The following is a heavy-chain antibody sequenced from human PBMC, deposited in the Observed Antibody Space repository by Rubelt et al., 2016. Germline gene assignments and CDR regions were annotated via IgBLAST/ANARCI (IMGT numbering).Heavy chain of an antibody. V-gene: IGHV4-38-2*02. D-gene: IGHD6-13*01. CDR3: ASKGIAAKYYYYYGMDV. Sequence: QVQLQESGPGLVKPSETLSLTCTVSGYSINNGYYWGWIRQPPGKGLEWIARFFHDGGTKYNPSLKSRVTISKDGSKNQFSLNLSSVTAADTAVYYCASKGIAAKYYYYYGMDVWGQGTTVTVSS. J-gene: IGHJ6*02. CDR2: FFHDGGT. CDR1: GYSINNGYY.